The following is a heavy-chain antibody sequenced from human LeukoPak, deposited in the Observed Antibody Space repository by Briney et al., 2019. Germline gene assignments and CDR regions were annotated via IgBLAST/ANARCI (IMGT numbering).Heavy chain of an antibody. D-gene: IGHD2-2*01. CDR3: AREGKDCSSTSCYGP. Sequence: SETLSLTCTVSGGSISSYYWSWIRQPAGKGLEWIGRIYTSGSTNYNPSLKSRVTMSVDTSKNQFSLKLSSVTAADTAVYYCAREGKDCSSTSCYGPWGQGTLVTVSS. CDR1: GGSISSYY. CDR2: IYTSGST. J-gene: IGHJ4*02. V-gene: IGHV4-4*07.